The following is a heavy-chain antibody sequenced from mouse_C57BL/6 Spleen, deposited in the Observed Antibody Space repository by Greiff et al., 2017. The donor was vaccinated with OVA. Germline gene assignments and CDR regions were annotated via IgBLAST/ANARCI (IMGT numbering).Heavy chain of an antibody. D-gene: IGHD3-1*01. Sequence: VQLQQPGTELVKPGASVKLSCKASGYTFTSYWMHWVKQRPGQGLEWIGNINPSNGGTNYNEKFKSKATLTVDKSSSTAYMQLSSLTSEDSAVYYCARAQLRYYYAMDYWGQGTSVTVSS. V-gene: IGHV1-53*01. CDR1: GYTFTSYW. J-gene: IGHJ4*01. CDR3: ARAQLRYYYAMDY. CDR2: INPSNGGT.